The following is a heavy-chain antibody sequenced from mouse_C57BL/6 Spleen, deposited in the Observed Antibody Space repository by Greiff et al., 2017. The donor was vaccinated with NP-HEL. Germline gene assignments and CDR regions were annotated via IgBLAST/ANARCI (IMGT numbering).Heavy chain of an antibody. CDR3: ASPYYDYDWFAY. Sequence: EVQVVESGGDLVKPGGSLKLSCAASGFTFSSYGMSWVRQTPDKRLEWVATISSGGSYTYYPDSVKGRFTISRDNAKNTLYLQMSSLKSEDTAMYYCASPYYDYDWFAYWGQGTLVTVSA. V-gene: IGHV5-6*01. D-gene: IGHD2-4*01. CDR1: GFTFSSYG. CDR2: ISSGGSYT. J-gene: IGHJ3*01.